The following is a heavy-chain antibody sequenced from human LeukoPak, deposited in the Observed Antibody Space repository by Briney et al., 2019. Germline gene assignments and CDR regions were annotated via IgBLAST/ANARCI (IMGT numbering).Heavy chain of an antibody. CDR3: ASNDYGDHGAFQH. D-gene: IGHD4-17*01. V-gene: IGHV4-59*08. CDR1: GGSFSGYY. CDR2: IYYSGST. J-gene: IGHJ1*01. Sequence: PSETLSLTCAVYGGSFSGYYWSWIRQPPGKGLEWIGYIYYSGSTNYNPSLKSRVTISVDTSKNQFSLKLSSVTAADTAVYYCASNDYGDHGAFQHWGQGTLVTVSS.